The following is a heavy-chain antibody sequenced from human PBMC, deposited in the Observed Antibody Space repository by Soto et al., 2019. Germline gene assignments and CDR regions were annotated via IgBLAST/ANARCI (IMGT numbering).Heavy chain of an antibody. CDR2: INPNSGGT. D-gene: IGHD6-13*01. Sequence: QVELVQSGAEVKKPGASVKVSCKASGYTFTGYYMHWVRQAPGQGLEWMGWINPNSGGTNYAQKFQGWVTMTRDTSISTAYMELSRLRSDDTVVYYCARDIAAAGTIYYGMDVWGQGTTVTVSS. J-gene: IGHJ6*02. CDR1: GYTFTGYY. V-gene: IGHV1-2*04. CDR3: ARDIAAAGTIYYGMDV.